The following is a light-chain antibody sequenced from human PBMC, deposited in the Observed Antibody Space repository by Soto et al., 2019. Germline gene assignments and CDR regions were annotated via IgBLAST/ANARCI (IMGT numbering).Light chain of an antibody. V-gene: IGLV1-44*01. J-gene: IGLJ1*01. CDR2: SNN. CDR3: AAWYDSLNASYV. Sequence: QSVLTQPPSASGTPGQRVTISCSGSSSNIGSNTVNWYQQLPGTAPKLLIYSNNQRPSGVPDRFSGSKSGTSASLAISGRQSEDEADYYCAAWYDSLNASYVFGTGTKLTVL. CDR1: SSNIGSNT.